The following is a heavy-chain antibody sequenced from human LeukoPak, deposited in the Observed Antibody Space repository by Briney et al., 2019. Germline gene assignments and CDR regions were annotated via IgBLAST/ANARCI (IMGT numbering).Heavy chain of an antibody. CDR3: ARPNWVKGAFDM. J-gene: IGHJ3*02. D-gene: IGHD7-27*01. CDR2: IYYSGST. V-gene: IGHV4-39*01. CDR1: GGSISSSSYY. Sequence: SETLPLTCTVSGGSISSSSYYWGWIRQPPGKGLEWIGSIYYSGSTYYNPSLKSRVTISVDTSKNQFSLKLSSVTAADTAVYYCARPNWVKGAFDMWGQGTMVTVSS.